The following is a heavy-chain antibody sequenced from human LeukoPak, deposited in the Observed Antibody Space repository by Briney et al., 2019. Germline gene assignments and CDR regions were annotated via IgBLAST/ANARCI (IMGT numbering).Heavy chain of an antibody. V-gene: IGHV1-8*03. CDR2: MNPNSGNT. Sequence: GASVKVSCKASGYTFTSYDINWVRQATGQGLEWMGWMNPNSGNTGYAQKFHGRVTITRNTSISTAYMELSSLRSEDTAVYYCARARIFGVVITYYYMDVWGKGTTVTVSS. CDR3: ARARIFGVVITYYYMDV. D-gene: IGHD3-3*01. CDR1: GYTFTSYD. J-gene: IGHJ6*03.